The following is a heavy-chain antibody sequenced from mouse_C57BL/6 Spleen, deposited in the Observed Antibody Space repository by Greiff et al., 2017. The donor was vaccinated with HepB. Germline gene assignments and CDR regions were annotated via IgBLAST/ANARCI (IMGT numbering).Heavy chain of an antibody. CDR3: ARWVYDGFAY. CDR2: IYPGDGDT. D-gene: IGHD2-3*01. V-gene: IGHV1-82*01. Sequence: QVQLQQSGPELVKPGASVKISCKASGYAFSSSWMNWVKQRPGKGLEWIGRIYPGDGDTNYNGKFKGKATLTADKSSSTAYMQLSSLTSEDSAVYFCARWVYDGFAYWGQGTLVTVSA. J-gene: IGHJ3*01. CDR1: GYAFSSSW.